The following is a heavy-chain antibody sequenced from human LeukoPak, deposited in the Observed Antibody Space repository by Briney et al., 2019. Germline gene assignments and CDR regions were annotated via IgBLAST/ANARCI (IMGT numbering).Heavy chain of an antibody. D-gene: IGHD6-19*01. CDR2: ISYSGST. V-gene: IGHV4-59*01. CDR1: GDSISSYY. CDR3: ARWSLHSSGWYFDY. Sequence: NPSETLSLTCIVSGDSISSYYWSWIRQPPGKGLEWIGYISYSGSTNYNPSLKSRVTISVDTSKNQFSLNLTSVPAADTAMYYCARWSLHSSGWYFDYWGQGTLVTVSS. J-gene: IGHJ4*02.